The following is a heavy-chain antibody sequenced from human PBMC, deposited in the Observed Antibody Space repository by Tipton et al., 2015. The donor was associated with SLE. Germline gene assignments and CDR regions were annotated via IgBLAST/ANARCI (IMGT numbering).Heavy chain of an antibody. CDR1: GYSISSGYY. CDR2: IYYTMSA. J-gene: IGHJ4*02. D-gene: IGHD3-22*01. Sequence: TLSLTCAVSGYSISSGYYWGWIRQHPGKGLEWIGYIYYTMSAYYNPSLKSRVIISLDTSKNHFSLKLSSVTAADTAVYYCARVPRTFYYDYCGHFDYWGPGTLVTVSS. CDR3: ARVPRTFYYDYCGHFDY. V-gene: IGHV4-31*11.